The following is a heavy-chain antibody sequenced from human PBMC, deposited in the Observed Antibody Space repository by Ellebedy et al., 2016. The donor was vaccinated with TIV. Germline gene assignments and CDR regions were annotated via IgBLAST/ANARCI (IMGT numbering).Heavy chain of an antibody. Sequence: PGGSLRLSCAASGFTFSSYGMHRVRQAPGKGLEWVAVISYDGSNKYYADSVKGRFTISRDNSKNTLYLQMKRLRAEDTASSYCARDHWGNSGYDYTFDYWGQGTLVTVSS. V-gene: IGHV3-30*03. CDR1: GFTFSSYG. CDR3: ARDHWGNSGYDYTFDY. J-gene: IGHJ4*02. CDR2: ISYDGSNK. D-gene: IGHD5-12*01.